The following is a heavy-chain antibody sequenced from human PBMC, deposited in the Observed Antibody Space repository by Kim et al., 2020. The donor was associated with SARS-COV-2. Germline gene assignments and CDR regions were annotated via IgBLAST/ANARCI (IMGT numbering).Heavy chain of an antibody. Sequence: GGSLRLSCAASGFTFSSYGMDWVRQAPGKGLEWVSGIGQSVRSTFYAGSVKGRFTISRDNSRSTLYLQMNSLRAEDTAIYYCAKFWRGGARGDYWGQGALVTVSS. V-gene: IGHV3-23*01. CDR3: AKFWRGGARGDY. CDR2: IGQSVRST. D-gene: IGHD3-3*01. CDR1: GFTFSSYG. J-gene: IGHJ4*02.